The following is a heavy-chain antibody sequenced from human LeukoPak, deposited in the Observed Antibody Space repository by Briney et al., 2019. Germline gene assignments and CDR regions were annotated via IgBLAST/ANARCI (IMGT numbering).Heavy chain of an antibody. CDR1: GFTVSSNY. D-gene: IGHD3-10*01. Sequence: PGGSLRLSCAASGFTVSSNYMSWVRQAPGKGLEWVSVIYSGGSTHYADSVKGRFTISRDNSKNTLYLQMNSLRAEDTAVYYCAREGYYGSGSYLSLRWDAFDIWGQGTMVTVSS. CDR2: IYSGGST. V-gene: IGHV3-66*01. CDR3: AREGYYGSGSYLSLRWDAFDI. J-gene: IGHJ3*02.